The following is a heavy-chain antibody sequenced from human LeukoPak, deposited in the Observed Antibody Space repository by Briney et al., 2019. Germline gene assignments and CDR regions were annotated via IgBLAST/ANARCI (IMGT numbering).Heavy chain of an antibody. CDR3: ARDRPTVVRGVLVY. CDR2: ISYDGSNK. D-gene: IGHD3-10*01. Sequence: PGRSLTLSCAASGFTFSNYAMHWVRQAPGKGLEWVAVISYDGSNKYYADSVKGRFTISRDNSKNTLYLQMNSLRAEDTAVYYCARDRPTVVRGVLVYWGQGTLATVSS. J-gene: IGHJ4*02. V-gene: IGHV3-30-3*01. CDR1: GFTFSNYA.